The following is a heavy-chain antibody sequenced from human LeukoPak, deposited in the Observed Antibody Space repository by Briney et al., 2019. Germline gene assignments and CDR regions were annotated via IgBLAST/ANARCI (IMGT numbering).Heavy chain of an antibody. D-gene: IGHD3-10*01. J-gene: IGHJ4*02. CDR2: INHSGDT. Sequence: SETLSLTCVVYGGSFSAYYWSWIRQPPGKGLEWIGEINHSGDTNYNPSLKSRVTMSVDTSKNQFSLKLTSVTAADTAVYYCARSSDLNFDSWGQGTLVTVSS. V-gene: IGHV4-34*01. CDR1: GGSFSAYY. CDR3: ARSSDLNFDS.